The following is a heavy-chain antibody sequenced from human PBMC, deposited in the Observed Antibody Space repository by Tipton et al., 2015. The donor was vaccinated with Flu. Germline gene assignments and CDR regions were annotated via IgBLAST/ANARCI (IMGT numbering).Heavy chain of an antibody. CDR1: GDSITTYY. J-gene: IGHJ6*02. CDR2: IFYNGGT. V-gene: IGHV4-59*01. Sequence: TLSLTCSVSGDSITTYYWSWIRQPPGQGLEWIGYIFYNGGTNYNPSLKSRVTISVDTSKNQFSLKLSSVTAADTAVYFCARTTYDYTNYGTPGAYGMDVWSQGTTVTVSS. CDR3: ARTTYDYTNYGTPGAYGMDV. D-gene: IGHD4-11*01.